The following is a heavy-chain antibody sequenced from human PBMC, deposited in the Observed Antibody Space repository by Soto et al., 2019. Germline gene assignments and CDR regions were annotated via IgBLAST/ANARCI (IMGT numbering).Heavy chain of an antibody. V-gene: IGHV3-66*01. CDR2: IYNGVST. D-gene: IGHD6-13*01. CDR3: ARDNAAVGICGMDD. Sequence: EVQLVESGGGLVQPGGSLRLSCAASESIVSSNYMSWVRQAPGKGLEWVSVIYNGVSTYYADSVKGRFTISRDNSKNMLYLQMNSLRAEETAVYYCARDNAAVGICGMDDWGQGTMVTVSS. J-gene: IGHJ6*02. CDR1: ESIVSSNY.